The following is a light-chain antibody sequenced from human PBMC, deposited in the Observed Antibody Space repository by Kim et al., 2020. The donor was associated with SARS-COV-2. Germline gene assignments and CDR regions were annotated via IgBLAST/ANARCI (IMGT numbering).Light chain of an antibody. V-gene: IGKV1-27*01. Sequence: SACGGDRVTITCRESQGISNYVAWYQQKPGKVPKLLIYAASTLQSGVPSRFSGSGSGTDFTLTSSSLQPEDVETYYCQKYNSAGYTFGQGTKLE. CDR2: AAS. J-gene: IGKJ2*01. CDR1: QGISNY. CDR3: QKYNSAGYT.